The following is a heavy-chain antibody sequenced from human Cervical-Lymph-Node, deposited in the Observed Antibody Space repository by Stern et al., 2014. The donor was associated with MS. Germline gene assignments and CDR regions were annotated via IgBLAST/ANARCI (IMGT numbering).Heavy chain of an antibody. Sequence: QLQESGPGLVKPSETLSLTCTVSGGSVSSGSYYWSWIRQPPGKGLEWIGYIYYSGSPNDNPSLKSRVTISVDTSKNQFSLKLSSVTAADTAVYYCARGVVVVAANYYFDYWGQGTLVTVSS. CDR3: ARGVVVVAANYYFDY. V-gene: IGHV4-61*01. D-gene: IGHD2-15*01. J-gene: IGHJ4*02. CDR2: IYYSGSP. CDR1: GGSVSSGSYY.